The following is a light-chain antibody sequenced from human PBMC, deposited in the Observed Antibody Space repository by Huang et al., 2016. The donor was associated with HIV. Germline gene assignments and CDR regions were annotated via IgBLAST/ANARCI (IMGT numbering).Light chain of an antibody. Sequence: VLYSASSTLQSGVPSRFSGGGSGTHFTLNITSLQPEDFATCYCQQTYTGVTFGQGTKVEIK. CDR2: ASS. J-gene: IGKJ1*01. V-gene: IGKV1-39*01. CDR3: QQTYTGVT.